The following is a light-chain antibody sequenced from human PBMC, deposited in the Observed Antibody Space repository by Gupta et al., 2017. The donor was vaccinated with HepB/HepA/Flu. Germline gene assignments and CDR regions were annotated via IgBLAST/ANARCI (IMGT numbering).Light chain of an antibody. CDR3: LQVHSPPRT. Sequence: DIVMTQSPDSLAVSLGERATINCKSSQSVLYSSNNKNYLAWYQQKPGQPTKLLIYWASTRESGVPDRFSGRGSGTDFTLTISSLQAEDVAVYYCLQVHSPPRTFGQGTKVDIK. V-gene: IGKV4-1*01. J-gene: IGKJ2*02. CDR1: QSVLYSSNNKNY. CDR2: WAS.